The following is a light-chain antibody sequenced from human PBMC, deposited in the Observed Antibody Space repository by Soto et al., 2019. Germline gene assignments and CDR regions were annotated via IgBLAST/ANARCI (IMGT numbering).Light chain of an antibody. CDR1: QVMGNF. CDR2: ATS. Sequence: DIQMTQSPSSLSASIGDRVTITCRASQVMGNFLAWHQQKPGQAPKVLIYATSTLNSGVPSRFSGSRSGTDFTLTISSLQPEDVATYDCQRYNIAPEAFGPGTKVDIK. J-gene: IGKJ3*01. CDR3: QRYNIAPEA. V-gene: IGKV1-27*01.